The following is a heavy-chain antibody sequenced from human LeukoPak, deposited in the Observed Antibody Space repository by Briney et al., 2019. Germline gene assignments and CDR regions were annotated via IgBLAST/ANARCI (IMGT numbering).Heavy chain of an antibody. D-gene: IGHD5-24*01. V-gene: IGHV3-21*01. Sequence: PGGSLRLSCAASGFPFNTYWMTWVRQAPGKGLEWVSSISSSSSYIYYADSVKGRFTVSRDNAKNSLYLQMNSLRAEDTAVYYCARDGRDGCCDYWGQGTLVTVSS. CDR2: ISSSSSYI. CDR3: ARDGRDGCCDY. CDR1: GFPFNTYW. J-gene: IGHJ4*02.